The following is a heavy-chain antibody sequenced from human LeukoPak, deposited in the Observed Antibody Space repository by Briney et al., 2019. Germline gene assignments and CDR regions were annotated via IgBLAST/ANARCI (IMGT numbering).Heavy chain of an antibody. J-gene: IGHJ1*01. CDR3: ERSKIAAVEDLVL. D-gene: IGHD6-13*01. CDR2: MYYSGST. Sequence: SETLSLTCTVSGDSIRSDYWSWIRQPPGKGLEWIGYMYYSGSTSYNPPLNSRVTISIDTSKTQFSLKLSAVRAADAAVYYCERSKIAAVEDLVLWGQGTLVTVSS. CDR1: GDSIRSDY. V-gene: IGHV4-59*08.